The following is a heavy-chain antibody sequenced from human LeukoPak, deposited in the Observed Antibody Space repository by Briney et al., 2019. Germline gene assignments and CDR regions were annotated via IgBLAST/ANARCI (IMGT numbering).Heavy chain of an antibody. Sequence: SETLSLTCTVSGGSISSSSYYWGWIRQPPGKGLEWIGSIYYSGSTYYNPSLKSRVTISVDTSKNQFSLKLSSVTAADTAVYYCANGFHCSSTSCYYMDYFDYWGQGTLVTVSS. CDR1: GGSISSSSYY. V-gene: IGHV4-39*01. D-gene: IGHD2-2*01. CDR2: IYYSGST. CDR3: ANGFHCSSTSCYYMDYFDY. J-gene: IGHJ4*02.